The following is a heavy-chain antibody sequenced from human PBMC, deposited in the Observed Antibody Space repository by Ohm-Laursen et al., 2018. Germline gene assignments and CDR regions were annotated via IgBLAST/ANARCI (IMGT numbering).Heavy chain of an antibody. CDR3: ARDVAHGGYGFGMDV. V-gene: IGHV3-33*01. Sequence: SLRLSCTASGFTFSDYGMHWVRQAPGKGLEWVAVIWYDGTNKYYADSVKGRFTISRDNAKNSLYLQMNSLRAEDTAVYYCARDVAHGGYGFGMDVWGQGTTVTVSS. CDR2: IWYDGTNK. CDR1: GFTFSDYG. J-gene: IGHJ6*02. D-gene: IGHD5-12*01.